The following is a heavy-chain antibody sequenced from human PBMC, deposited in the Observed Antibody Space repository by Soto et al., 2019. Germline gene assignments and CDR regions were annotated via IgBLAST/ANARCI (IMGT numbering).Heavy chain of an antibody. CDR3: ASTAYSSSWDGDAFDI. V-gene: IGHV4-59*01. CDR1: GGSISSYY. J-gene: IGHJ3*02. CDR2: IYYSGST. Sequence: SETLSLTCTVSGGSISSYYWSWTRQPPGKGLEWIGYIYYSGSTNYNPSLKSRVTISVDTSKNQFSLKLSSVTAADTAVYYCASTAYSSSWDGDAFDIWGQGTMVTVSS. D-gene: IGHD6-13*01.